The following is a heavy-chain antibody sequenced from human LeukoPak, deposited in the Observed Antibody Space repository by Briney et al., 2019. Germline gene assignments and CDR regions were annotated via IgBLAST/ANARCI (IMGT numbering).Heavy chain of an antibody. CDR3: TRQSKDYDY. CDR1: GFTFSGSA. J-gene: IGHJ4*02. V-gene: IGHV3-73*01. CDR2: IRSKANSYAT. Sequence: GGSLRPSCAASGFTFSGSAMHWVRQASGKGLEWVGRIRSKANSYATAYAASVKGRFTISRDDSKNTAYLQMNSLKTEDTAVYYCTRQSKDYDYWGQGTLVTVSS.